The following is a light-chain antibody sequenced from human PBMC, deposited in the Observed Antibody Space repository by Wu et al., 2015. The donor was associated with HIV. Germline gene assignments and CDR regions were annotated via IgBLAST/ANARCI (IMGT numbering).Light chain of an antibody. Sequence: IRMTQSPSSLSASTGDRVNITCRASQDISSYLAWYQQKPGKAPKLLIYTASTLQSGVPSRFSGSGSGTDFTLTISCLQSEDFATYYCQQYYTYPWTFGQGTKVEIK. CDR1: QDISSY. CDR3: QQYYTYPWT. CDR2: TAS. V-gene: IGKV1-8*01. J-gene: IGKJ1*01.